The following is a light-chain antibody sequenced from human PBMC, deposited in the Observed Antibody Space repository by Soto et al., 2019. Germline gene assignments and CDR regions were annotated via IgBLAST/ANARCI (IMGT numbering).Light chain of an antibody. Sequence: EIVSTQSPATLSLSPGERATLSSRASQSVSSYLAWYQQKPGQAPRLLIYDASNRATGIPARFSGSGSGTDFTLTISRLEPEDFAVYYCQQYGGSTRTFGQGTKVDIK. CDR2: DAS. CDR3: QQYGGSTRT. V-gene: IGKV3-11*01. J-gene: IGKJ1*01. CDR1: QSVSSY.